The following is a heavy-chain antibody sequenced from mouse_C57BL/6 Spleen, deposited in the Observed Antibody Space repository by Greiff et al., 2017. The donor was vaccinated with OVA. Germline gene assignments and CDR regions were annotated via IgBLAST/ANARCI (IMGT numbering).Heavy chain of an antibody. CDR3: ARFPITTVVEGAMDY. J-gene: IGHJ4*01. CDR2: IHPNSGST. D-gene: IGHD1-1*01. Sequence: VQLQQPGAELVKPGASVKLSCKASGYTFTSYWMHWVKQRPGQGLEWIGMIHPNSGSTNYNEKFKSKATLTVDKSSSTAYMQLSSLTSEDSAVYYCARFPITTVVEGAMDYWGQGTSVTVSS. V-gene: IGHV1-64*01. CDR1: GYTFTSYW.